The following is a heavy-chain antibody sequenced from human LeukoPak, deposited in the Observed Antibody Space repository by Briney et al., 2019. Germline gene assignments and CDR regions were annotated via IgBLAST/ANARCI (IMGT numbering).Heavy chain of an antibody. CDR1: GFSFSSDW. J-gene: IGHJ3*02. V-gene: IGHV3-7*01. Sequence: GGSLRPSCAASGFSFSSDWMSWVRQVPGKGLEWVANIKQDGSETYYVDSVKGRFTISRDNAKNSLYLHMNSLRAEDSAVYYCARDTSPLDYYDSSAYYDAYDIWGQGTTVIVSS. D-gene: IGHD3-22*01. CDR3: ARDTSPLDYYDSSAYYDAYDI. CDR2: IKQDGSET.